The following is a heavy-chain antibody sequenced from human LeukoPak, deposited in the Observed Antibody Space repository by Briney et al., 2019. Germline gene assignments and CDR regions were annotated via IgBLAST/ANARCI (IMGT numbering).Heavy chain of an antibody. Sequence: ASVKVSCKASGYTFTGYYMHWVRQAPGQGLEWMGWINPNSGGTNYAQKFQGRVTMTRDTSISTAYMELSRLRSDDTAVYYCARKEPNYYVMDVWGQGTTVTVSS. CDR3: ARKEPNYYVMDV. CDR2: INPNSGGT. CDR1: GYTFTGYY. V-gene: IGHV1-2*02. D-gene: IGHD1-26*01. J-gene: IGHJ6*02.